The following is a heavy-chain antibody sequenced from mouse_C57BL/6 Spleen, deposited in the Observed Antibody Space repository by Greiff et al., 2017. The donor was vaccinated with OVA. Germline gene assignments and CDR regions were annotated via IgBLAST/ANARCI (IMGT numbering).Heavy chain of an antibody. Sequence: VQLQQPGAELVRPGSSVKLSCKASGYTFTSYWMDWVKQRPGQGLEWIGNIYPSDSDTHYTQKFKGKATLTVDKSSSTAYLQLSSLTSEDSAVYYCARGSNCSCYFDYWGQGTTVTVSA. D-gene: IGHD2-5*01. J-gene: IGHJ2*01. CDR1: GYTFTSYW. V-gene: IGHV1-61*01. CDR3: ARGSNCSCYFDY. CDR2: IYPSDSDT.